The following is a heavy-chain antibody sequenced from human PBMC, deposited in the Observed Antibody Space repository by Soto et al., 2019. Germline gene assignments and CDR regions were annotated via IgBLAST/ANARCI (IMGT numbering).Heavy chain of an antibody. CDR3: VRARATDSRPDY. Sequence: GGSLRLSCAASGFTFSLYAMIWVRQAPGKGLEWVSSVSSGSSYIYSADSLKGRFTISRDDAKNSLYLQMNSLRADDTAIYYCVRARATDSRPDYWGQGSLVTVYS. CDR1: GFTFSLYA. CDR2: VSSGSSYI. D-gene: IGHD3-22*01. J-gene: IGHJ4*02. V-gene: IGHV3-21*01.